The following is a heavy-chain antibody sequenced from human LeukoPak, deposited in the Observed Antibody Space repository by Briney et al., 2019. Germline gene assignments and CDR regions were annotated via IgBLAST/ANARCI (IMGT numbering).Heavy chain of an antibody. J-gene: IGHJ4*02. Sequence: KFQGRVTITRDTSASTAYMELSSLRSEDTAVYYCAREMGSSGYDYWGQGTPVTVSS. CDR3: AREMGSSGYDY. D-gene: IGHD3-22*01. V-gene: IGHV1-3*01.